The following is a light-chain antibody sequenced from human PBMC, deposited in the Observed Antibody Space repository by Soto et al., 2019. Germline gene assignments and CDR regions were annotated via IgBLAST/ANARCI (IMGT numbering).Light chain of an antibody. J-gene: IGLJ2*01. CDR3: QTWGTGIVI. CDR1: SGHNNYA. V-gene: IGLV4-69*01. Sequence: QTVVTQSPSASASLGASVKLTCTLSSGHNNYAIAWHQQQPEKGPRYLMKLNTDGSHSKGDGIPDRFSGSSAGAERYLTISILQSEDEADYYCQTWGTGIVIFGGGTKLTVL. CDR2: LNTDGSH.